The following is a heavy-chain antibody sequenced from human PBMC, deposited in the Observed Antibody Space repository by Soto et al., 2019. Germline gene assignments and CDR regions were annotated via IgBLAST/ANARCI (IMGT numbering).Heavy chain of an antibody. D-gene: IGHD6-13*01. CDR2: ISGTGST. CDR3: AKRDGAAAAGIDY. J-gene: IGHJ4*02. CDR1: GFSFSLYA. Sequence: EVQLLDSGGGLVQPGESLRLSCAASGFSFSLYAMTWVRQAPGKGLEWVSTISGTGSTYSADSVKGRFTISRDNSKATVYLQMNNLRAEDTAVYYCAKRDGAAAAGIDYWGQGTLVTVSS. V-gene: IGHV3-23*01.